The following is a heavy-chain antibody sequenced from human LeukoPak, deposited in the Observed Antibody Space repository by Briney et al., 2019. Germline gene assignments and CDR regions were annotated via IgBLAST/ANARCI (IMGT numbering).Heavy chain of an antibody. V-gene: IGHV4-39*07. J-gene: IGHJ5*02. CDR1: GGSISSSSYY. D-gene: IGHD3-22*01. CDR2: IYYSGST. CDR3: ARDPGGYYYDSSGST. Sequence: SETLSLTCTVSGGSISSSSYYWGWIRQPPGKGLEWIGSIYYSGSTYYNPSLKSRVTISVDTSKNQFSLKLSSVTAADTAVYYCARDPGGYYYDSSGSTWGQGTLVTVSS.